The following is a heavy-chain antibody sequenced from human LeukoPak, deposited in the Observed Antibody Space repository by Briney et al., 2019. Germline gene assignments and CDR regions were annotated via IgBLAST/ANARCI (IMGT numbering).Heavy chain of an antibody. V-gene: IGHV4-39*01. D-gene: IGHD4-23*01. CDR3: ARHHGLRWGDY. CDR1: GGSISSSSSY. CDR2: IYYSGSS. Sequence: PSETLSHTCTVSGGSISSSSSYWGWIRQPPGKGLEWIGTIYYSGSSYYNPSLKSRVTISVDTSKNQFFLKLSSVTAADTAVYYCARHHGLRWGDYWGQGTLVTVSS. J-gene: IGHJ4*02.